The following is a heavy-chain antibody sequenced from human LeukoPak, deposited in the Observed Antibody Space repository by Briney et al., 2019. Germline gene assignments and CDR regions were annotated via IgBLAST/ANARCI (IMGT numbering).Heavy chain of an antibody. CDR1: GFGVSNNY. V-gene: IGHV3-66*02. Sequence: GGSLRLSCVASGFGVSNNYMSWVRQAPGKGLKWVSVIYSDGDTHYADSVKGRFIISRDNSKNTLYLQMNSLRPDDTGVYYCAILPGYWGQGTLVTVSS. CDR3: AILPGY. J-gene: IGHJ4*02. CDR2: IYSDGDT.